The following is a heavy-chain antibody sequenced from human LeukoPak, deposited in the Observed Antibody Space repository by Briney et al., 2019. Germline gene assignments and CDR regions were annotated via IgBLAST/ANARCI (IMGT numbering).Heavy chain of an antibody. Sequence: GESLKISCKGSGYSFTSYWIGWVRQMPGKGLEWMGIIYPGDSDTRYSPSFQGQVTISADKSISTAYLQWSSLKASDTAMYYCASQEGGIAAAAQPYVWGQGTLVTVSS. D-gene: IGHD6-13*01. CDR1: GYSFTSYW. V-gene: IGHV5-51*01. CDR2: IYPGDSDT. CDR3: ASQEGGIAAAAQPYV. J-gene: IGHJ4*02.